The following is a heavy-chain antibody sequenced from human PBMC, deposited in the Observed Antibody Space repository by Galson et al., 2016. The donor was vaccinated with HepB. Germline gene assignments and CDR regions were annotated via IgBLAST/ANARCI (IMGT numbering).Heavy chain of an antibody. D-gene: IGHD3-10*01. CDR1: GFIFTSYA. Sequence: SVKVSCKASGFIFTSYAFTWVRQAPGQGLEWMGWVSAYNDVTNYAQRFQGRVSMTTDTATSTAYMELRGLRFDDTALYYCARDVVDYYGSGSFRFDYWGQGTLVTVSS. V-gene: IGHV1-18*01. CDR3: ARDVVDYYGSGSFRFDY. CDR2: VSAYNDVT. J-gene: IGHJ4*02.